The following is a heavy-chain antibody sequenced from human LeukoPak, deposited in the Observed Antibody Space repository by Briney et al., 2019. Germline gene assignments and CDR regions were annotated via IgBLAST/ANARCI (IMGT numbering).Heavy chain of an antibody. D-gene: IGHD5-24*01. J-gene: IGHJ4*02. Sequence: GGSLRLSCEASGFTITSYGMHWVRQSPGKGLEWVSFIFSSTLVNYADSVKGRFTISRDNAKNSLYLQMNSLRAEDMAIYYCTRVGYIDEGIDYWGQGTLVTVSS. CDR1: GFTITSYG. CDR2: IFSSTLV. V-gene: IGHV3-48*04. CDR3: TRVGYIDEGIDY.